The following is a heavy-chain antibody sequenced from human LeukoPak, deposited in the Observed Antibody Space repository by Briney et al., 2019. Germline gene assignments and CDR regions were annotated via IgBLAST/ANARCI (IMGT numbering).Heavy chain of an antibody. J-gene: IGHJ4*02. CDR1: GFTFSSYG. CDR2: ISYDGSNK. CDR3: AKTPATSYFDY. Sequence: GGSLRLSCAASGFTFSSYGMHWVRQAPGKGLEWVAVISYDGSNKYYADSVKGRFTISRDNSKNTLYLQMNSLRAEDTAVYYCAKTPATSYFDYWGQGTLVTVSS. D-gene: IGHD5-12*01. V-gene: IGHV3-30*18.